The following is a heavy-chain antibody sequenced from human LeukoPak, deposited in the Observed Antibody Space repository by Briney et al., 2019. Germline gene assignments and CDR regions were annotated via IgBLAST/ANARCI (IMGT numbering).Heavy chain of an antibody. CDR1: GFTFSSYG. CDR2: ISYDGSNK. Sequence: GRSLRLSCAASGFTFSSYGMHWVRQAPGKGLEWVAVISYDGSNKYYADSVKGRFTISRYNSKNTLYLQMNNLRAEDTAVYYCARSYSNAFDIWGQGTMVTVSS. CDR3: ARSYSNAFDI. V-gene: IGHV3-30*03. J-gene: IGHJ3*02. D-gene: IGHD1-26*01.